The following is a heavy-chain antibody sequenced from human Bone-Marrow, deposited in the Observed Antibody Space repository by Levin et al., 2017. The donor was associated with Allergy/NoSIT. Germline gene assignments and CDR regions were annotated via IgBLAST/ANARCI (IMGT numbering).Heavy chain of an antibody. CDR1: GYSFTNYW. Sequence: LGESLKISCKASGYSFTNYWITWVRQMPGKGLEWMGNIDPTDSYPNYSPSFQGHVTISTDKSINTAYLQWSSLRASDTAMYYCARHVLSGSGRCLVYWGQGTLVTVSS. CDR2: IDPTDSYP. J-gene: IGHJ1*01. V-gene: IGHV5-10-1*01. D-gene: IGHD3-10*01. CDR3: ARHVLSGSGRCLVY.